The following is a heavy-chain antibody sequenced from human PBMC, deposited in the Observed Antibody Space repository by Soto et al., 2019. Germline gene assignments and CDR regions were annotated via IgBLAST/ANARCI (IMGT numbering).Heavy chain of an antibody. CDR3: GSRASGSYRLDY. Sequence: EVQLVESGGGLVQPGESLRLSCAASGFTFSSYWMHWVRQAPGKGLVWVSRINSDGSSTNYADSVKGQFTICRDNAKNTLYLQMNSLRAEDTAVYYCGSRASGSYRLDYWGQGTLVTVSS. V-gene: IGHV3-74*01. D-gene: IGHD3-10*01. CDR2: INSDGSST. J-gene: IGHJ4*02. CDR1: GFTFSSYW.